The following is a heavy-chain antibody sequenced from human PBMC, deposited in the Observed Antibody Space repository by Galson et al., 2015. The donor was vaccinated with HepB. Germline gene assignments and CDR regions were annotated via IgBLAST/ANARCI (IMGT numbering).Heavy chain of an antibody. D-gene: IGHD7-27*01. J-gene: IGHJ4*02. CDR2: IYSAGST. CDR1: VFTVRNNY. CDR3: VGTTSKDY. V-gene: IGHV3-53*01. Sequence: SLRLSCAASVFTVRNNYMSWVRQAPGKGLEWVSVIYSAGSTYYADSVKGRFTISRDNSENPLYLQMNSLRTEDTAVYYCVGTTSKDYWGQGTLVTVSS.